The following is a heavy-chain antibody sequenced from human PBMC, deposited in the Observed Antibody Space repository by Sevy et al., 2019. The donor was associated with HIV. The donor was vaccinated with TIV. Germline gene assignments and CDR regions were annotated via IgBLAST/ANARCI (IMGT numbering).Heavy chain of an antibody. V-gene: IGHV1-2*02. Sequence: ASVKVSCKASGYTFTGYYMHWVRQAPGQGLEWMGWINPNSGGTNYAQKFQGRVTMTRGTSISTAYMELSRLRSDDTAVYYCARFPGVGLFIPDYYYYGMDVWGQGTTVTVSS. CDR3: ARFPGVGLFIPDYYYYGMDV. CDR1: GYTFTGYY. D-gene: IGHD3-22*01. CDR2: INPNSGGT. J-gene: IGHJ6*02.